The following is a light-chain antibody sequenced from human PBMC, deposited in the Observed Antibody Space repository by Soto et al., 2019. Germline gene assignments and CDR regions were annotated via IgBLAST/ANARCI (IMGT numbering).Light chain of an antibody. CDR1: SSDVGGYHY. J-gene: IGLJ1*01. CDR3: SSYAGSNNFV. Sequence: QSVLTQPPSASGSPGQSVTISCTGTSSDVGGYHYVSWYQQHPGKAPKLMIYEVNERPSGVPDRFSGSKSGNTASLTVSGLQAEDEADYYCSSYAGSNNFVFGTGTKVTVL. CDR2: EVN. V-gene: IGLV2-8*01.